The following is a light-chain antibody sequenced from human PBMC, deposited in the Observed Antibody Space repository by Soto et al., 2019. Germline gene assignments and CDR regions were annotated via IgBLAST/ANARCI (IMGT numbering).Light chain of an antibody. V-gene: IGKV1-39*01. Sequence: DIQMTQSPSSLSASVGDRVTITCRASLRISSDLNWYQQKPGKAPKVLIFGASSLQSGVPSRFSGCGSGTDFTLTISSLQPEDCATYYCQQSYTTPRTFGQGTKLEI. CDR1: LRISSD. CDR3: QQSYTTPRT. CDR2: GAS. J-gene: IGKJ2*01.